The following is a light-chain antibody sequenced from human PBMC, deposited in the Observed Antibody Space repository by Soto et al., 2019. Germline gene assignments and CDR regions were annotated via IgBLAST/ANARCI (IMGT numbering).Light chain of an antibody. CDR3: QQYGTSPWT. V-gene: IGKV3-20*01. Sequence: EIGLTQSPGNMSLSAEKRDIVACRVSQSVSSSYLAWYQQKPGQAPRLLIYGASSRATGIPDRFSGSGSGTDFTLTISTLQPEDFAVYYCQQYGTSPWTFGQGTKVDI. CDR1: QSVSSSY. CDR2: GAS. J-gene: IGKJ1*01.